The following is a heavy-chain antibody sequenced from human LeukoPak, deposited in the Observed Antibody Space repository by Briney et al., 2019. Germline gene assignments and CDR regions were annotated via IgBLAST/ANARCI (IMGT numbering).Heavy chain of an antibody. CDR2: IFGSGGSP. J-gene: IGHJ4*02. CDR3: ARDGDSGYDFGRFDY. D-gene: IGHD5-12*01. CDR1: GFTFGSFA. V-gene: IGHV3-23*01. Sequence: GGSLRLSCEASGFTFGSFAMYWVRQAPGKGLEWIAGIFGSGGSPHYADSVKGRFTISRDNSKNTLYLQMNSLRAEDTAVYYCARDGDSGYDFGRFDYWGQGTLVTVSS.